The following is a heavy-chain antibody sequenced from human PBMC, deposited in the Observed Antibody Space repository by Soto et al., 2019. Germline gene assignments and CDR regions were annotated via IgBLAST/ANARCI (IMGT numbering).Heavy chain of an antibody. CDR3: ARDRVERFLEWHNYYYMDV. Sequence: PGGSLRLSCAASGFTFSSYSMNWVRQAPGKGLEWVSYISSSSSTIYYADSVKGRFTISRDNAKNSLYLQMNSLRAEDTAVYYCARDRVERFLEWHNYYYMDVWGKGTTVTVSS. CDR1: GFTFSSYS. CDR2: ISSSSSTI. J-gene: IGHJ6*03. D-gene: IGHD3-3*01. V-gene: IGHV3-48*01.